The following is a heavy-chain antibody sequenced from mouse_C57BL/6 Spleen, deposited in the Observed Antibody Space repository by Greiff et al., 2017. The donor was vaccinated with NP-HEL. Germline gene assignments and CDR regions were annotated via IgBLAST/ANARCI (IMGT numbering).Heavy chain of an antibody. CDR1: GYTFTSYW. V-gene: IGHV1-64*01. J-gene: IGHJ2*01. D-gene: IGHD2-3*01. CDR3: AREESDGYDY. CDR2: IHPNSGST. Sequence: VQLQQPGAELVKPGASVKLSCKASGYTFTSYWMHWVKQRPGQGLEWIGMIHPNSGSTNYNEKFKSKAPLTVDKSSRTAYMQLSSLTSEDSAVYYCAREESDGYDYWGQGTTLTVSS.